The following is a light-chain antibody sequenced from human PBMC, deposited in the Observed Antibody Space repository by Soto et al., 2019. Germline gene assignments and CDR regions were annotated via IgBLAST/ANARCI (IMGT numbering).Light chain of an antibody. CDR3: CTYAGSDTFWI. CDR2: DVS. J-gene: IGLJ3*02. CDR1: SSDVGGYDF. Sequence: QSALTQPRSVSGSPGQSVTISCTGTSSDVGGYDFVSWYQQHPGKAPKLMISDVSKRPSGVPDRFSGSKSGNTASLTISGLQAEDEADYYCCTYAGSDTFWIFGGGTKLTVL. V-gene: IGLV2-11*01.